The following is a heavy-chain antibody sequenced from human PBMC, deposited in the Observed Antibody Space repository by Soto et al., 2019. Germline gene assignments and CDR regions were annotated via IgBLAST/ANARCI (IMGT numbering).Heavy chain of an antibody. CDR2: ISWKVEE. D-gene: IGHD3-10*01. Sequence: SGPTLVNSTQTLTVTCTFSGFSLSTSGAGVGWIRQSPGKAPEWLALISWKVEERYNPSLKSRLTITKYTSKNQAVLTMTKLDPVGTATYFWAHRYGGNYYRCYFDSWGQGTLVTVSS. CDR3: AHRYGGNYYRCYFDS. CDR1: GFSLSTSGAG. V-gene: IGHV2-5*01. J-gene: IGHJ4*02.